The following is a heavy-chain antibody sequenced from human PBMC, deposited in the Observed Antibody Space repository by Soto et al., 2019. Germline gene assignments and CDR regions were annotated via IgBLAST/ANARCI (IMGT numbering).Heavy chain of an antibody. CDR1: GYTFTIYN. J-gene: IGHJ4*02. CDR3: ARAVAVPADFDY. Sequence: AAVKVYCKASGYTFTIYNISWVPQAPGQRLEWMGWINTYNGNTNYAQKFQGRVTMTTDTSTSTAYMELSSLRSEDTAVYYCARAVAVPADFDYWGQGTLDTVSS. D-gene: IGHD6-19*01. CDR2: INTYNGNT. V-gene: IGHV1-18*01.